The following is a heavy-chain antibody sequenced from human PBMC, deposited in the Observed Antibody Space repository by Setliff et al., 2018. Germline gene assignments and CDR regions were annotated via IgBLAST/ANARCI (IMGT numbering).Heavy chain of an antibody. Sequence: ASVKVSCKASGGTFSSYDISWVRQAPGQGLEWMGRIIPIFGTANYAQKFQGRVTITADKSTSTAYMELSRLRSEDTAVYYCARGPSWQGGAYYFDFWGQGTLVTVSS. CDR2: IIPIFGTA. CDR3: ARGPSWQGGAYYFDF. D-gene: IGHD1-26*01. V-gene: IGHV1-69*06. CDR1: GGTFSSYD. J-gene: IGHJ4*02.